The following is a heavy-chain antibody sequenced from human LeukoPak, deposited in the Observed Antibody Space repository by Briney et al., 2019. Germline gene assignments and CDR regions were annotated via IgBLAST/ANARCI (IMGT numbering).Heavy chain of an antibody. V-gene: IGHV3-66*01. D-gene: IGHD6-13*01. CDR2: IYSGGST. CDR3: ARDRRSIAAADDAFDI. Sequence: GGSLRLSCAASGFTVSSNYMSWVRQAPGKGLEWVSVIYSGGSTYYADSVKGRFTISRDNSKNTLYLQMNSLRAEDTAVYYCARDRRSIAAADDAFDIWGQGTMVTVSS. CDR1: GFTVSSNY. J-gene: IGHJ3*02.